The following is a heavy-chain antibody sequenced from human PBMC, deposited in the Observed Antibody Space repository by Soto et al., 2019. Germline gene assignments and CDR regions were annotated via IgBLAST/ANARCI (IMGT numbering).Heavy chain of an antibody. Sequence: ASVKVSCKASGYTFTSYYMHWVRQAPGQGLEWMGRINPNSGSTNYAQKFQGWVTMTRDTSTSTAYMELSRLRSDDTAVYYCARDALVDNWFDPWGQGTLVPVSS. CDR1: GYTFTSYY. CDR2: INPNSGST. D-gene: IGHD6-6*01. V-gene: IGHV1-2*04. J-gene: IGHJ5*02. CDR3: ARDALVDNWFDP.